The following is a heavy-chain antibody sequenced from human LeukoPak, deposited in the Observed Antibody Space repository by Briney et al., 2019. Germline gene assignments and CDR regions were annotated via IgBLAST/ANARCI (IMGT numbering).Heavy chain of an antibody. V-gene: IGHV4-38-2*01. CDR3: ARVHYYYYVWGSYRYMGGSFDY. CDR2: IYHSGST. Sequence: PSETLSLTCAVSGYSISSGYYWGWIGQPPAKGLEWIGSIYHSGSTYYNPSLKSRVTISVDTSKNQFSLKLSSVTAADTAVYYCARVHYYYYVWGSYRYMGGSFDYWGQGTLVTVSS. D-gene: IGHD3-16*02. J-gene: IGHJ4*02. CDR1: GYSISSGYY.